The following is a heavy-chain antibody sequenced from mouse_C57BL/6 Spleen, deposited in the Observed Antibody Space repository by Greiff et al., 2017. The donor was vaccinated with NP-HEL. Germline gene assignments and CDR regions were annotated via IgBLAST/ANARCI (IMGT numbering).Heavy chain of an antibody. D-gene: IGHD2-2*01. CDR2: IWRGGST. V-gene: IGHV2-5*01. CDR1: GFSLTSYG. Sequence: VQLQQSGPGLVQPSQSLSITCTVSGFSLTSYGVHWVRQSPGKGLEWLGVIWRGGSTDYNAAFMYRLSITKDNSKSQVFFKMSSLQADDTAIYYCAGLRRGGAMDYWGQGTSVTVSS. CDR3: AGLRRGGAMDY. J-gene: IGHJ4*01.